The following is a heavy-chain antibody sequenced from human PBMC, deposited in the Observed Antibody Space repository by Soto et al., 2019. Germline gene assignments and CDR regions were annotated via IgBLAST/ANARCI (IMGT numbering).Heavy chain of an antibody. V-gene: IGHV1-8*01. CDR2: VNPNSGNI. CDR1: GYTFTSYD. CDR3: ARTTGYWRGGSCFLGNQYYYNFFLDV. D-gene: IGHD2-15*01. Sequence: QVQLVQSGAEVKKPGASVKVSCKASGYTFTSYDINWVRQATGQGLEWMGWVNPNSGNIGYAQKFQGRVTQDRDNSIRTAYKEVNRLGFEDTAVYFCARTTGYWRGGSCFLGNQYYYNFFLDVWGKGTTVTVSS. J-gene: IGHJ6*03.